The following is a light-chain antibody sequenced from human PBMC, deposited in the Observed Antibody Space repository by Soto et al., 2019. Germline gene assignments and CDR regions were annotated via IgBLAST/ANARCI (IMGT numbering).Light chain of an antibody. J-gene: IGKJ1*01. CDR1: QSISRW. CDR3: QQYGSSPT. CDR2: DVS. V-gene: IGKV1-5*01. Sequence: DIQMTQSPSTRSASVVDIVSMTFLASQSISRWLAWYQQKSGKAPKLLIYDVSRLESGVPSRFSGRGSGTEFTLTINRLETEDFAVYYCQQYGSSPTFGLGTKVDIK.